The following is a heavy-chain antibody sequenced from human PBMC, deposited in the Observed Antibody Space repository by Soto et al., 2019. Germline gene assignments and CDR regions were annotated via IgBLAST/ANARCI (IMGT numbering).Heavy chain of an antibody. D-gene: IGHD5-12*01. CDR1: GYTFTSYD. CDR2: MNPNSGNT. V-gene: IGHV1-8*01. Sequence: ASVKVSCKASGYTFTSYDINWVRQATGQGLEWMGWMNPNSGNTGYAQKFQGRVTMTRNTSISTAYMELSSLRSEDTAVYYCARVPVDIVATPYYYYYYYMDVWGKGTTVTVSS. J-gene: IGHJ6*03. CDR3: ARVPVDIVATPYYYYYYYMDV.